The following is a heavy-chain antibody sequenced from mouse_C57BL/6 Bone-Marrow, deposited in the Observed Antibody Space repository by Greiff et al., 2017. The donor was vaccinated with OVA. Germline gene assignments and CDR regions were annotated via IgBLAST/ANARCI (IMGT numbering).Heavy chain of an antibody. CDR3: AREDWFAY. CDR2: IDPSDSYT. V-gene: IGHV1-69*01. Sequence: VQLQQPGAELVMPGASVKLSCKASGYTFTSYWMHWVKQRPGQGLEWIGEIDPSDSYTNYNQKFKGKSTLNVDKSSSTAYMQLSSLTSEDSAVYYCAREDWFAYWGQGTLVTVSA. J-gene: IGHJ3*01. CDR1: GYTFTSYW.